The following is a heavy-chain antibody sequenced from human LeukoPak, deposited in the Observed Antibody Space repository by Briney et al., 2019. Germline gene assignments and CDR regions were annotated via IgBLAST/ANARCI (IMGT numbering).Heavy chain of an antibody. CDR3: ARTKRRGSYYFDY. V-gene: IGHV1-69*05. Sequence: ASVKVSCKASGGTFSSYAISWVRQAPGQGLEWMGGIIPTFGTANYAQKFQGRVTITTDESTSTAYMELSSPRSEDTAVYYCARTKRRGSYYFDYWGQGTLVTVSS. J-gene: IGHJ4*02. D-gene: IGHD1-26*01. CDR2: IIPTFGTA. CDR1: GGTFSSYA.